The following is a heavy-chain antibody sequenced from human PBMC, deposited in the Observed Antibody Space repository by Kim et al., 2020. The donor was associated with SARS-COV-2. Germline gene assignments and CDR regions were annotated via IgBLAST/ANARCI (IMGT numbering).Heavy chain of an antibody. CDR1: GYRFTSYW. Sequence: GESLKISCKGSGYRFTSYWIGWVRQMPGKGLEWMGIIYPGDSDTRYSPSFQGQVTISVEKSISTAYLQWSSLKASDTAMYYCARRSQLAHVPFDYWGQGTLVTVSS. CDR3: ARRSQLAHVPFDY. CDR2: IYPGDSDT. D-gene: IGHD2-2*01. J-gene: IGHJ4*02. V-gene: IGHV5-51*01.